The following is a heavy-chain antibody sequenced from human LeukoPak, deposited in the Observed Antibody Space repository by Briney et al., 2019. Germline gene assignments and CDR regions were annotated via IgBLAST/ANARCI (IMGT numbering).Heavy chain of an antibody. CDR2: IIPILGIA. J-gene: IGHJ4*02. CDR1: GGTFSSYA. V-gene: IGHV1-69*04. D-gene: IGHD4-23*01. CDR3: ARDGDGGNSDY. Sequence: ASVKVSCKASGGTFSSYAISWVRQAPGQGLEWMGRIIPILGIANYAQKFQGRVTITADKSTSPAYMELSSLRSEDTAVYYCARDGDGGNSDYWGQGTLVTVSS.